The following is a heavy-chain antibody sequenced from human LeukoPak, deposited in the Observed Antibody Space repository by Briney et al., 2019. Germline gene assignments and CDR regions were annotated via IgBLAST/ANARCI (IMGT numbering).Heavy chain of an antibody. V-gene: IGHV3-66*01. CDR2: IYSGGST. D-gene: IGHD3-9*01. Sequence: GGSLRLSCVASGFTLRDYGMHWVRQAPGKGLEWVSVIYSGGSTYYADSVKGRFTISRDNSKNTLYLQMNSLRAEDTAVYYCAREDRYFNGMDVWGQGTTVTVSS. CDR1: GFTLRDYG. CDR3: AREDRYFNGMDV. J-gene: IGHJ6*02.